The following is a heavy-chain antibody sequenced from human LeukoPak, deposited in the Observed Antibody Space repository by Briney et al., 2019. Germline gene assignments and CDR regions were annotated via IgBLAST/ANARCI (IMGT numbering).Heavy chain of an antibody. J-gene: IGHJ4*02. CDR2: INPNSGGT. CDR3: ARDGGYNSGWPHFDY. Sequence: ASVKVSCKASGYTFTGYYMHWVRQAPGQGLEWMGWINPNSGGTNYAQKFQGRVTMTRDTSISTAYMELSRLRSDDTAVYYCARDGGYNSGWPHFDYWGQGTLVPVSS. V-gene: IGHV1-2*02. CDR1: GYTFTGYY. D-gene: IGHD6-19*01.